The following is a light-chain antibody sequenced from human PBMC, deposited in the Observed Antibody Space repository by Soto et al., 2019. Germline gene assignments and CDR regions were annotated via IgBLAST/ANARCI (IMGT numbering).Light chain of an antibody. V-gene: IGKV1-33*01. Sequence: DLQMTQSPSSLSASVGDRVTITCQASQDISNYLNWYQQKPGKAPKLLIYDASNLETGVPSRFSGSGSGTDFTFTINSLQPEDIATYYCHQYDSLPPTFGQGTKLEIK. J-gene: IGKJ2*01. CDR1: QDISNY. CDR3: HQYDSLPPT. CDR2: DAS.